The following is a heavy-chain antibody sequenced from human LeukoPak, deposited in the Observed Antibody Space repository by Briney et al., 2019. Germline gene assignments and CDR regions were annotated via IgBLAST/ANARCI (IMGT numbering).Heavy chain of an antibody. V-gene: IGHV1-2*02. CDR2: INPNSGGT. Sequence: ASVKVSCKASGYTFTGYYMHWVRQAPGQGLEWMGWINPNSGGTNYAQRFQGRVTMTRDMSTSTVYMELSSLRSEDTAVYYCARPGSGYDHDAFDIWGQGTMVTVSS. D-gene: IGHD5-12*01. CDR3: ARPGSGYDHDAFDI. CDR1: GYTFTGYY. J-gene: IGHJ3*02.